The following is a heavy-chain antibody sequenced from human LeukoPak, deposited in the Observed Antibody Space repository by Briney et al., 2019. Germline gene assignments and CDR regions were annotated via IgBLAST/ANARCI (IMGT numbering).Heavy chain of an antibody. CDR3: SMVRGYYMDV. Sequence: GGSLRLSCAASGFTFSSYSMNWVRQAPGKGLEWVSYISSSGSTIYYADSVKGRFTISRDNAKNSLYLQMNSLRAEDTAVYYCSMVRGYYMDVWGKGTTVTISS. V-gene: IGHV3-48*04. CDR1: GFTFSSYS. CDR2: ISSSGSTI. J-gene: IGHJ6*03. D-gene: IGHD3-10*01.